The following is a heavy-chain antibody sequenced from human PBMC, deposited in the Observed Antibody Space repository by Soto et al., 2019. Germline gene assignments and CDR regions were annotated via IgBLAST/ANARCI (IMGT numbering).Heavy chain of an antibody. D-gene: IGHD6-6*01. CDR2: IRSKAYGGTT. CDR3: TREEQLVSDYYYYYMDV. V-gene: IGHV3-49*03. Sequence: SLRLSCTASGFTFGDYAMSWFCQAPGKGLEWVGFIRSKAYGGTTEYAASVKGRFTISRDDSKSIAYLQMNSLKTEDTAVYYCTREEQLVSDYYYYYMDVWGKGTTVTVSS. CDR1: GFTFGDYA. J-gene: IGHJ6*03.